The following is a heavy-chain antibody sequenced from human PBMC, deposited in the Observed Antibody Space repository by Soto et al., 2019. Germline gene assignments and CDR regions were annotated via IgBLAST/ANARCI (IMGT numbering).Heavy chain of an antibody. J-gene: IGHJ3*02. CDR1: GDSVSSNSAA. CDR2: TYYRSKWYN. D-gene: IGHD6-13*01. V-gene: IGHV6-1*01. Sequence: PSQTLSLTCVISGDSVSSNSAAWNWIRQSPSRGLEWLGRTYYRSKWYNDYAVSVKSRITINPDTSKNQFSLQLNSVTPEDTAVYYCARVWQLVLEEAFDIWGQGTMVTVSS. CDR3: ARVWQLVLEEAFDI.